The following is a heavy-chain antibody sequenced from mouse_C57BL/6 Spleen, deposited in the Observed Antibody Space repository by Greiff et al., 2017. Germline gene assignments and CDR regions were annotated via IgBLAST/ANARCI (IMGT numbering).Heavy chain of an antibody. CDR2: IYPGNSDT. D-gene: IGHD2-4*01. J-gene: IGHJ1*03. V-gene: IGHV1-5*01. CDR3: TRGNYDDGWYFGV. Sequence: VQLKQSGTVLARPGASVKRSCKTSGYTFTSYWMHWVKQRPGQGLEWIGAIYPGNSDTSYNQKFKGKAKLTAVTSASTAYMELSSLTNEDSAVYYCTRGNYDDGWYFGVWGTGTTVTVSS. CDR1: GYTFTSYW.